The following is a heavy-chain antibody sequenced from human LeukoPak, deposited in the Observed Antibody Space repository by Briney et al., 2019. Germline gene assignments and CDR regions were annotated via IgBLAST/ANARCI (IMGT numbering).Heavy chain of an antibody. V-gene: IGHV4-39*07. D-gene: IGHD4-17*01. CDR1: GGSISSSSYY. Sequence: PSETLSLTCTVSGGSISSSSYYWGWIRQPPGKGLEWIGSIYYSGSTYYNPSLKSRVTISVDTSKNQFSLKLSSVTAADTAVYYCARESDYGDYTDLNWFDPWGQGTLVTVSS. J-gene: IGHJ5*02. CDR2: IYYSGST. CDR3: ARESDYGDYTDLNWFDP.